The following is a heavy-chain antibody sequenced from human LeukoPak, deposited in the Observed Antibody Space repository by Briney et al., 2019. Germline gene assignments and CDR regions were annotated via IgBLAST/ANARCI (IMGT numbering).Heavy chain of an antibody. Sequence: PGGSLRLSCAASGFTLTSYEMNWVRLAPGKGLEWISYISRTGNSIYYADSVKGRFTVSRDSAKYSLYLQMNSLRAEDTAVYYCARGPYSSNWYVDYWAQGTLVTVAS. CDR2: ISRTGNSI. CDR1: GFTLTSYE. D-gene: IGHD6-13*01. V-gene: IGHV3-48*03. J-gene: IGHJ4*02. CDR3: ARGPYSSNWYVDY.